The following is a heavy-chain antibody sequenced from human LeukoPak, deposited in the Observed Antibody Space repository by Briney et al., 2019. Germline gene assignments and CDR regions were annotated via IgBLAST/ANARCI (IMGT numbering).Heavy chain of an antibody. CDR1: GFTFSSYS. J-gene: IGHJ4*02. Sequence: PGGSLRLSCAASGFTFSSYSMNWVRQAPGKGLEWVSSIISSSSYIYYADSVKGRFTISRDNAKDSLYLQMNSLRAEDTAVYYCAREGVAGSFDYWGQGTLVTVSS. CDR2: IISSSSYI. CDR3: AREGVAGSFDY. D-gene: IGHD6-19*01. V-gene: IGHV3-21*01.